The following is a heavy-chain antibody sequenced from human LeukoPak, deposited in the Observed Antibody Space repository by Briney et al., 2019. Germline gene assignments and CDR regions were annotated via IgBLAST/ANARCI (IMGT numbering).Heavy chain of an antibody. V-gene: IGHV3-23*01. Sequence: GGSLRLSCAASGFTFSNYAMSWVRQAPGRGLEWVSVISSSGHSTHFADSVKGRFAISRDNSKNTVYLQVSSLRAEDTAVYYCANEGPNFDCWGQGTLVTVSS. J-gene: IGHJ4*02. D-gene: IGHD2-8*01. CDR3: ANEGPNFDC. CDR1: GFTFSNYA. CDR2: ISSSGHST.